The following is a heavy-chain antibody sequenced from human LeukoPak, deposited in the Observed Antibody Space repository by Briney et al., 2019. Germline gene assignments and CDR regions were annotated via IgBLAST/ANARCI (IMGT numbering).Heavy chain of an antibody. CDR3: ARLGGYCSGGSCYPPPYFDY. J-gene: IGHJ4*02. CDR1: GYSFTNYW. D-gene: IGHD2-15*01. CDR2: IYPGDSDT. Sequence: GESLKISCKGSGYSFTNYWIGWVRQMPGKGLEWMGIIYPGDSDTRYSPSFQGHVTISADKSINTAYLQWNSLKASDTAMYYCARLGGYCSGGSCYPPPYFDYWGQGTLVTVSS. V-gene: IGHV5-51*01.